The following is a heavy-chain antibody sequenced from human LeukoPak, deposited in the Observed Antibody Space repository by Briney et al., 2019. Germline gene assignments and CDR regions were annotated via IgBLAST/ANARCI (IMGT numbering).Heavy chain of an antibody. CDR3: ARDGYCSGGSCHLDY. J-gene: IGHJ4*02. D-gene: IGHD2-15*01. CDR1: GFTFSSYA. Sequence: GRSLRLSCAASGFTFSSYAMHWVRQAPGKGLEWVAVISYDGSNKYYADSVKGRFTISRDNSKNTLYLQMNSLRAEDTAVYYCARDGYCSGGSCHLDYWGQGTLVTVSS. CDR2: ISYDGSNK. V-gene: IGHV3-30*04.